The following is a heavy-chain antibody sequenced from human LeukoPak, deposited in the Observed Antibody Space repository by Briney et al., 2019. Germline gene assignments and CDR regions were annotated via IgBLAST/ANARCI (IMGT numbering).Heavy chain of an antibody. CDR2: ISSSSSYI. CDR3: ARDQGNQVVVTAIPFDAFDI. Sequence: GGSLRLSCAASGFTFSSYSMNWVRQAPGKGLEWVSSISSSSSYIYYADSVKGRFTISRDNAKNTLYLQMNSLRAEDTAVYYCARDQGNQVVVTAIPFDAFDIWGQGTMVTVSS. V-gene: IGHV3-21*01. D-gene: IGHD2-21*02. J-gene: IGHJ3*02. CDR1: GFTFSSYS.